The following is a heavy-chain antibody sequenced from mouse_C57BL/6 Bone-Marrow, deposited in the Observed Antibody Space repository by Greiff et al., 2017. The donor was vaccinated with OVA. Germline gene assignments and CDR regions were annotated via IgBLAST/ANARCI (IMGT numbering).Heavy chain of an antibody. J-gene: IGHJ1*03. CDR2: INPSSGYT. Sequence: QVQLKESGAELARPGASVKMSCKASGYTFTSYTMHWVKQRPGQGLEWIGYINPSSGYTKYNQKFKDKATLTADKSSSTAYMQLSSLTSEDTAIYYCARVHYGNHYWYFDVWGTGTTVTVSS. CDR3: ARVHYGNHYWYFDV. CDR1: GYTFTSYT. V-gene: IGHV1-4*01. D-gene: IGHD2-1*01.